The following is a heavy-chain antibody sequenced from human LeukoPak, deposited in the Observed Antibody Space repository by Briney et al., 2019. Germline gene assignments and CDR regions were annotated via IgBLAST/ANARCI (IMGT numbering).Heavy chain of an antibody. CDR3: VRGPSIAAAGTRGYYFDY. J-gene: IGHJ4*02. V-gene: IGHV4-34*01. D-gene: IGHD6-13*01. CDR1: GGSFSGYY. Sequence: PSETLSLTCAVYGGSFSGYYWSWIRQPPGKGLEWIGEINHSGSTNYNPSLKSRVTISVDTSKNQFSLKLSSVTAADTAVYYCVRGPSIAAAGTRGYYFDYWGQGTLVTVSS. CDR2: INHSGST.